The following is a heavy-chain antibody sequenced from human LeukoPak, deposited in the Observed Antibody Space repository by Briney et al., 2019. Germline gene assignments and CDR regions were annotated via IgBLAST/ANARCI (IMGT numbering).Heavy chain of an antibody. CDR2: IYYSGST. D-gene: IGHD5-24*01. J-gene: IGHJ4*02. V-gene: IGHV4-31*03. CDR1: GGSISSGGYY. Sequence: SQTLSLTCTVSGGSISSGGYYWSWIRQHPGKGLEWIGYIYYSGSTYYNPSLKSRVTISVDTSKNQFSLKLSSVTAADTAVYYCARGFVEMATKHLGYFDYWGQGTLVTVSS. CDR3: ARGFVEMATKHLGYFDY.